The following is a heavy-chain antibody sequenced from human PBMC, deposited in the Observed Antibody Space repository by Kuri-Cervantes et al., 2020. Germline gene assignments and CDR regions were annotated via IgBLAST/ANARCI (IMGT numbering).Heavy chain of an antibody. J-gene: IGHJ6*03. Sequence: SCTVSGGSISSSSYYWGWIRQPPGKGLEWMGSIYFSGSTYYNPSLKSRVTIYVDTSKNQFSLKLSSVTAADTAVYYCARGGWYGYYYYYMDVWGKGTTVTVSS. CDR2: IYFSGST. D-gene: IGHD6-19*01. CDR3: ARGGWYGYYYYYMDV. CDR1: GGSISSSSYY. V-gene: IGHV4-39*07.